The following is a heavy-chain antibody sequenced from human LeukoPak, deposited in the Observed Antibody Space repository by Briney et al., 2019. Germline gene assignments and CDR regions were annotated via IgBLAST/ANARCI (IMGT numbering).Heavy chain of an antibody. CDR3: ARDKLSIVLMVYANQLDY. Sequence: GGSLRLSCAASGFTFSDYYMSWIRQAPGKGLEWVSYISSSGSTIYYADSVKGRFTISRDNAKNSLYLQMNSLRAEDTAVYYCARDKLSIVLMVYANQLDYWGQGTLVTVSS. CDR1: GFTFSDYY. V-gene: IGHV3-11*01. D-gene: IGHD2-8*01. CDR2: ISSSGSTI. J-gene: IGHJ4*02.